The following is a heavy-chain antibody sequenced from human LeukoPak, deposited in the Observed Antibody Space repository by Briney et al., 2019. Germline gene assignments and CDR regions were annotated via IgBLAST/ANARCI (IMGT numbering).Heavy chain of an antibody. J-gene: IGHJ3*02. CDR2: ISSSSSTI. D-gene: IGHD3-10*01. CDR3: ARDGYGSGHAFDI. V-gene: IGHV3-48*01. Sequence: GGSLRLSCAASGFTFSSYSMNWVRQAPGKGLEWVPYISSSSSTIYYADSVKGRFTISRDNAKNSLYLQMNSLRAEDTAVYYCARDGYGSGHAFDIWGQGTMVTVSS. CDR1: GFTFSSYS.